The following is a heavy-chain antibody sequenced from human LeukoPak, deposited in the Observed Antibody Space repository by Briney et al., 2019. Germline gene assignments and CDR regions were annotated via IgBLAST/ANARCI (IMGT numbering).Heavy chain of an antibody. Sequence: ASVKVSCKASGYTFTDYYMHWVRQAPGQGPEWMGWINPRNGGTGYAQKFQGRVTITRDTSITTVYMEMSRLTSDDTAVYYCAREVSAGPYNNYYYGMDVWGQGTTVTVSS. J-gene: IGHJ6*02. CDR1: GYTFTDYY. CDR2: INPRNGGT. V-gene: IGHV1-2*02. D-gene: IGHD1-1*01. CDR3: AREVSAGPYNNYYYGMDV.